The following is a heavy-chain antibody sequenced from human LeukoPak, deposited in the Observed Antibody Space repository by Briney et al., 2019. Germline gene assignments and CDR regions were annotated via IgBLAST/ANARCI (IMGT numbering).Heavy chain of an antibody. CDR3: ASSAAPLYNWFDP. CDR1: GYSFTSYW. CDR2: IYPGDSDT. V-gene: IGHV5-51*01. J-gene: IGHJ5*02. D-gene: IGHD6-25*01. Sequence: GESLRISCKGSGYSFTSYWIGWVRQTPGKGLEWMGIIYPGDSDTRYSPSFQGQVTISADKSISTAYLQWSSLKASDTAMYYCASSAAPLYNWFDPWGQGTLVTVSS.